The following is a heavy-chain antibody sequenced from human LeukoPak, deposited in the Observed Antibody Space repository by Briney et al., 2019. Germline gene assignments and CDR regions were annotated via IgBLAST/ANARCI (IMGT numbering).Heavy chain of an antibody. V-gene: IGHV4-30-4*07. J-gene: IGHJ3*02. CDR3: ARDPHYYDSSGYRVMDAFDI. D-gene: IGHD3-22*01. Sequence: KPSQTLSLTCAVSGGSISSGGYSWSWIRQPPGKGLEWIGYIYYSGSTYYNPSLKSRVTISVDTSKNQFSLKLSSVTAADTAVYYCARDPHYYDSSGYRVMDAFDIWGQGTMVTVSS. CDR1: GGSISSGGYS. CDR2: IYYSGST.